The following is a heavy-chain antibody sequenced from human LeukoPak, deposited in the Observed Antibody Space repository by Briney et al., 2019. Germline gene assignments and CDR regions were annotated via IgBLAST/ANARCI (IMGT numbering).Heavy chain of an antibody. D-gene: IGHD2-21*02. J-gene: IGHJ4*02. V-gene: IGHV4-59*08. CDR2: IYYIGST. Sequence: PSETLSLTCTVSGGSISSYYWSWIRQPPGKGLEWIGYIYYIGSTTYNPSLKSRVTISVDTSKNQFSLKLTSVTAADTAVYYCARQNFVVVTAIRIFDYWGQGTLVTVSS. CDR3: ARQNFVVVTAIRIFDY. CDR1: GGSISSYY.